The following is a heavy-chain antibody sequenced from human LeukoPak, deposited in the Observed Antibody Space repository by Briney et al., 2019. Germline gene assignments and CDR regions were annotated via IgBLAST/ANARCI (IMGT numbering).Heavy chain of an antibody. V-gene: IGHV4-38-2*02. Sequence: SETLSLTCTVSGYSISSGYYWGWIRPPPGKGLEWIGSIYHSGSTYYNPSLKSRVTISVDTSKDQFSLKLSSVTAADTAVYYCAKEEGVYYYYYYMDVWGKGTTVTVSS. CDR3: AKEEGVYYYYYYMDV. CDR2: IYHSGST. CDR1: GYSISSGYY. J-gene: IGHJ6*03.